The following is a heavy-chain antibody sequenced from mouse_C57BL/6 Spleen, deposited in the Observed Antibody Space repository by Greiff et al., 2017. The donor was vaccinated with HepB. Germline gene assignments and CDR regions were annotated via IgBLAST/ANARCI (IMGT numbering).Heavy chain of an antibody. Sequence: EVQLQESGPGMVKPSQSLSLTCTVTGYSITSGYDWHWIRHFPGNKLEWMGYISYSGSTNYNPSLKSRISITHDTSKNHFFLKLNSVTTEDTATYYCARGGGLLAWFAYWGQGTLVTVSA. V-gene: IGHV3-1*01. CDR3: ARGGGLLAWFAY. D-gene: IGHD1-1*01. CDR2: ISYSGST. CDR1: GYSITSGYD. J-gene: IGHJ3*01.